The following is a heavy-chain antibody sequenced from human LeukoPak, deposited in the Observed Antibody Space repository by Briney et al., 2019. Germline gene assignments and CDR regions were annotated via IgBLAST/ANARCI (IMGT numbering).Heavy chain of an antibody. D-gene: IGHD3-10*01. Sequence: PGGSLRLSCAASGFTFSSYAMSWVRQAPGKGLEWVSAISGSGGSTYYADSVKGRFTISRDNSEKTVYLEMNSLRVEDTAVYYCARDRRSGSGSYVAADSWGQGTLVTVSS. CDR1: GFTFSSYA. CDR2: ISGSGGST. J-gene: IGHJ5*01. CDR3: ARDRRSGSGSYVAADS. V-gene: IGHV3-23*01.